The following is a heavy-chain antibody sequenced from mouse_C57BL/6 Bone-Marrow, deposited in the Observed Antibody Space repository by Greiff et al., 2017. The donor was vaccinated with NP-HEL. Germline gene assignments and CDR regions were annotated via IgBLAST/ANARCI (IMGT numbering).Heavy chain of an antibody. CDR3: ARRGDTTVVEGMDY. CDR2: INPNNGGT. CDR1: GYTFTDYD. D-gene: IGHD1-1*01. J-gene: IGHJ4*01. Sequence: EVKLVESGPELVKPGASVKMSCKASGYTFTDYDMHWVKQSHGKSLEWIGYINPNNGGTSYNQKFKGKATLTVNKSSSTAYMELRSLTSEDSAVYYCARRGDTTVVEGMDYWGQGTSVTVSS. V-gene: IGHV1-22*01.